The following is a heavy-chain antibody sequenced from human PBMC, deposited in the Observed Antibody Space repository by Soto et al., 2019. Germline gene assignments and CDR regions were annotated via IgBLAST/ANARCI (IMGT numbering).Heavy chain of an antibody. V-gene: IGHV4-34*01. CDR2: INHSGST. Sequence: QVQLQQWGAGLLKPSETLSLTCAVYGGSFRGYYWSWIRQPPGKGLEWIGEINHSGSTNYNPSLKSRGTISVDTSKNQFSLKLSSVTAADTAVYYCARAGQILRYFDWLGAGDYWGQGTLVTVSS. CDR3: ARAGQILRYFDWLGAGDY. CDR1: GGSFRGYY. J-gene: IGHJ4*02. D-gene: IGHD3-9*01.